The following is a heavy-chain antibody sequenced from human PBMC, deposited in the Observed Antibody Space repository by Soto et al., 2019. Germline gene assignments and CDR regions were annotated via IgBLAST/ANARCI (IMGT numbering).Heavy chain of an antibody. V-gene: IGHV3-30-3*01. CDR3: ARGGSSLLYGMDV. J-gene: IGHJ6*02. D-gene: IGHD6-13*01. CDR1: GFTFSSYA. CDR2: ISYDGSNK. Sequence: PGGSLRLSCAASGFTFSSYAMHWFRQAPGKGLEWVAVISYDGSNKYYADSVKGRFTISRDNSKNTLYLQMNSLRAEDTAVYYCARGGSSLLYGMDVWGQGTTVTVSS.